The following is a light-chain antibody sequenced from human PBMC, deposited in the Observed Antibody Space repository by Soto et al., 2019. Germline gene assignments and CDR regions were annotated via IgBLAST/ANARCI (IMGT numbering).Light chain of an antibody. CDR1: SSNIGAGYE. Sequence: QSVLTQPPSVSGAPGQRVTISCTGSSSNIGAGYEVHWYQQLPGTAPKLLIYGNSNRPSGVPDRFSGSKSGTSASLAITGLQDEDEADYYCQSYDSSLSGHYVFGTGTKLTVL. CDR3: QSYDSSLSGHYV. CDR2: GNS. J-gene: IGLJ1*01. V-gene: IGLV1-40*01.